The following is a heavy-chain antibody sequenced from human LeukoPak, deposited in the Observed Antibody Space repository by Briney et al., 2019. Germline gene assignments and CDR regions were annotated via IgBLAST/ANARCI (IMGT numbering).Heavy chain of an antibody. V-gene: IGHV3-48*02. Sequence: PGGSLRLSCAASGFTFSGYSMNWVRQAPGKGLEWVSYISSSSSTIYYADSVKGRFTISRDNAKNSLYLQMNSLRDEDTAVYYCARERADYYGSGDDYWGQGTLVTVSS. CDR2: ISSSSSTI. CDR1: GFTFSGYS. CDR3: ARERADYYGSGDDY. J-gene: IGHJ4*02. D-gene: IGHD3-10*01.